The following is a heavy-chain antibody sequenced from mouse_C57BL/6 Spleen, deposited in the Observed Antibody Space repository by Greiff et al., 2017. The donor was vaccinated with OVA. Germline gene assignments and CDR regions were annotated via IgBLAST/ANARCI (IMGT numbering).Heavy chain of an antibody. Sequence: SGPELVKPGASVKIPCKASGYTFTDYNMAWVKQSHGKSLEWIGDINPNNGGTIYNQKFKGKATLTVDKSSSTAYMELRSLTSEDTAVYYCARSWYHFAMDYWGQGTSVTVAS. CDR3: ARSWYHFAMDY. CDR1: GYTFTDYN. D-gene: IGHD1-1*02. J-gene: IGHJ4*01. V-gene: IGHV1-18*01. CDR2: INPNNGGT.